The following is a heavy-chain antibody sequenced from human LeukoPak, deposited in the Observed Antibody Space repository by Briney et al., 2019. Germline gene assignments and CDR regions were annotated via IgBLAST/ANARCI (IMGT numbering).Heavy chain of an antibody. CDR1: GFTFSSYA. CDR3: ASSEDYDYVWGSYRSTPFDY. V-gene: IGHV3-23*01. J-gene: IGHJ4*02. CDR2: ISGSGGST. Sequence: AGGSLRLSCAASGFTFSSYAMSWVRQAPGKGLECVSAISGSGGSTYYADSVKGRFTISRDNSKNTLYLQMNSLRAEDTAVYYCASSEDYDYVWGSYRSTPFDYWGQGTLVTVSS. D-gene: IGHD3-16*02.